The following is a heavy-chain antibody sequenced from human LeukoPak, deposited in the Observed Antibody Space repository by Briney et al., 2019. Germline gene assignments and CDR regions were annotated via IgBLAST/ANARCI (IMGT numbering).Heavy chain of an antibody. V-gene: IGHV3-30-3*01. CDR1: GFTFSSYA. CDR2: ISYDGSNK. Sequence: GRSLRLSCAASGFTFSSYAMHWVRQAPGKGLEWVAVISYDGSNKYYADSVKGRFTISRDNSKNTLYLQMNSLRAEDTAVYYCARDYDFWSGYYLFSYGMDVWGQGTTVTVSS. J-gene: IGHJ6*02. D-gene: IGHD3-3*01. CDR3: ARDYDFWSGYYLFSYGMDV.